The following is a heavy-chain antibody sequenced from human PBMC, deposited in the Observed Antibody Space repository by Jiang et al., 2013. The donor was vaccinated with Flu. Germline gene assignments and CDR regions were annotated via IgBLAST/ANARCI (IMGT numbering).Heavy chain of an antibody. Sequence: VVQPGRSLRLSCAASGFTFSSYGMHWVRQAPGKGLEWVAVIWYDGSNKYYADSVKGRFTISRDNSKNTLYLQMNSLRAEDTAVYYCAKGAGGQLVGVDWGQGTLVTVSS. D-gene: IGHD6-13*01. CDR3: AKGAGGQLVGVD. CDR1: GFTFSSYG. J-gene: IGHJ4*02. CDR2: IWYDGSNK. V-gene: IGHV3-30*18.